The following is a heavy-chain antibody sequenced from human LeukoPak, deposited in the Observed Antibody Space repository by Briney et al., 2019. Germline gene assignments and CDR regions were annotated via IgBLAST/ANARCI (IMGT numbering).Heavy chain of an antibody. CDR2: ISTYNGNT. CDR1: GYNFNSHG. CDR3: ARDGRRGYSGYRFDY. Sequence: RRASVKVSCKASGYNFNSHGIIWVRQAPGQGLEWMGWISTYNGNTNYAQKFQGRVTMTTDTSTSTVSMELRSLRSDDTALYYCARDGRRGYSGYRFDYWGRGTLSPSPQ. D-gene: IGHD5-12*01. J-gene: IGHJ4*02. V-gene: IGHV1-18*04.